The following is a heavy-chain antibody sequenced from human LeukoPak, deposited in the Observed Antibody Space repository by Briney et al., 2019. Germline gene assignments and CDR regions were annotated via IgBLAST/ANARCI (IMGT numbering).Heavy chain of an antibody. V-gene: IGHV1-46*01. CDR1: GYTFTSYN. CDR3: ARETDYDFCPSGLGCSASWFDP. Sequence: ASVKVSCKASGYTFTSYNMHWVRQAPGQGLEWMGIISPSGGSTSYAQKFQGRVTMTRDMSTSTAYMELSRLRSDDTAVYYCARETDYDFCPSGLGCSASWFDPWGQGTLVTVSS. D-gene: IGHD3-3*01. J-gene: IGHJ5*02. CDR2: ISPSGGST.